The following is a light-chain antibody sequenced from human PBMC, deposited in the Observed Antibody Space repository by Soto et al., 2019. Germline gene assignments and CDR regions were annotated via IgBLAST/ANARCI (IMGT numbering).Light chain of an antibody. J-gene: IGKJ1*01. Sequence: DLQMTQSPSTLSASVGARVTITCRASQGISSWLAWYQQKTGKAPKLLIYAASSLQSGVPSRFSVIGSGTEFTLKIRSLQPEDLATYDCQHYSAFSVTFGQGTKVEIK. CDR1: QGISSW. CDR2: AAS. CDR3: QHYSAFSVT. V-gene: IGKV1D-16*01.